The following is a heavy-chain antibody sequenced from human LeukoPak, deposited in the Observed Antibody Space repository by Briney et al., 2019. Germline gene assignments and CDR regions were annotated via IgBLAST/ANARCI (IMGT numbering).Heavy chain of an antibody. D-gene: IGHD6-19*01. V-gene: IGHV3-21*01. CDR2: ISSSGSYI. CDR1: GFSFSSYS. CDR3: ARDSSGWLHEY. Sequence: PGGSLRLSCAASGFSFSSYSMNLARQAPGKGLEWVSSISSSGSYIYYADSLKGRFTISRDNAKNSLYLQMNSLRAEDTAVYYCARDSSGWLHEYWGQGTLVTVSS. J-gene: IGHJ4*02.